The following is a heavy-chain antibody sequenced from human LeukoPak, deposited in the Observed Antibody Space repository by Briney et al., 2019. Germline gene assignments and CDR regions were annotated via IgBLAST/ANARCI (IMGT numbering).Heavy chain of an antibody. V-gene: IGHV3-23*01. CDR1: GFTFSSYT. D-gene: IGHD1-26*01. CDR2: ISTSGGRT. CDR3: AKEGWGADGLDY. Sequence: GGSLRLSCAASGFTFSSYTMSWVRQAPGKGLEWVSGISTSGGRTDYANSVKGRFTISRDNSKNTLYLQMNSLRGEDTAVYYCAKEGWGADGLDYWGQGTLVTVSS. J-gene: IGHJ4*02.